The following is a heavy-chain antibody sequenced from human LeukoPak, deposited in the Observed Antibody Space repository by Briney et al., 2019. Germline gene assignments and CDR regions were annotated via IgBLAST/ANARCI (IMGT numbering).Heavy chain of an antibody. V-gene: IGHV4-39*01. D-gene: IGHD3-16*01. Sequence: SETLSLTCTVSGGSISSSSYYWGWIRQPPGKGLEWIGSIYYSGSTYYNPSLKSRVTISVDTSKNQFSLKLSSVTAADTAVYYCASTATFGGAPMAFDIWGQGTMVTASS. J-gene: IGHJ3*02. CDR3: ASTATFGGAPMAFDI. CDR1: GGSISSSSYY. CDR2: IYYSGST.